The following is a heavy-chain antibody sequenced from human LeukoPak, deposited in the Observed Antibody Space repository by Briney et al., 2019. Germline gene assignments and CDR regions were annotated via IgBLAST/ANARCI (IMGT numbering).Heavy chain of an antibody. Sequence: PGGSLRLSCAASGFTFSSYWMSWVRQAPGKGLEWVANIKQDGSEKYYVDSVKGRFTISRDNAKNSLYLQMNSLRAEDTAVYYCARDQVHQFRLVPRLYYYYGMDVWGQGTTVTVSS. V-gene: IGHV3-7*01. CDR3: ARDQVHQFRLVPRLYYYYGMDV. CDR2: IKQDGSEK. D-gene: IGHD6-19*01. J-gene: IGHJ6*02. CDR1: GFTFSSYW.